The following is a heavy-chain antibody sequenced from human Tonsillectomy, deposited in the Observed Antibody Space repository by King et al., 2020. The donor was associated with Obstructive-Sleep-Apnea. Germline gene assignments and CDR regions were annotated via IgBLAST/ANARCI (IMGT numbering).Heavy chain of an antibody. Sequence: VQLVESGGGLVQPGGSLRLSFAASEFTFDDYSMHWVRQAPGKGLEWVSGRIWNSGSIGYAESVKGRFTISRDNAKNSLYLQLNSLSAEDTALYFCAKEKIEWSHGANSLDHWGQGTLVTVPS. CDR1: EFTFDDYS. CDR3: AKEKIEWSHGANSLDH. CDR2: RIWNSGSI. V-gene: IGHV3-9*01. D-gene: IGHD4-23*01. J-gene: IGHJ5*02.